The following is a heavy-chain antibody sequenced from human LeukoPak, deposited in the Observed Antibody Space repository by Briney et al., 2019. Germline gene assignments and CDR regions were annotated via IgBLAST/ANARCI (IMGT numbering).Heavy chain of an antibody. V-gene: IGHV1-18*01. CDR1: GYDFSRFG. CDR3: VREVGSTRVEFAF. D-gene: IGHD1-26*01. J-gene: IGHJ4*02. CDR2: ISVSTGNT. Sequence: ASVEVSCKASGYDFSRFGISWVRRAPGQGLEFMGWISVSTGNTNYAQKLQGRVTMTTDTSTDTAYMELRSLSSDDTALYFCVREVGSTRVEFAFWGQGTLVTVSS.